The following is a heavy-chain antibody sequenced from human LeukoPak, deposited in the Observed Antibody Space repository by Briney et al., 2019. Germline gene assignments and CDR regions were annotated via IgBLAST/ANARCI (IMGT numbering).Heavy chain of an antibody. CDR2: IDHSGGT. CDR3: ARGLEYDFWSGNYSDAFDI. CDR1: GGSFSNYY. Sequence: SETLSLTCAVYGGSFSNYYWGWIRQPPGKGLEWIGEIDHSGGTNYNPSLKRRVTISIDTSKNQFSLKLKSVTAADTAVYYCARGLEYDFWSGNYSDAFDIWDQGTMVTVSS. D-gene: IGHD3-3*01. V-gene: IGHV4-34*01. J-gene: IGHJ3*02.